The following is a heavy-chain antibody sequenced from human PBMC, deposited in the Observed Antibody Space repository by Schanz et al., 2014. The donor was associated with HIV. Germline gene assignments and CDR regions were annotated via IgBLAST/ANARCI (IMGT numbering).Heavy chain of an antibody. CDR3: ARGGIWEWDQPDFDY. J-gene: IGHJ4*02. D-gene: IGHD2-15*01. CDR1: GFTFSTYG. Sequence: VQLVESGGGLVQPGRSLRLSCAVSGFTFSTYGMHWVRQAPGKGLDWVAALWYDGTNTLYADSVKGRFTISRDSSKNTLYLQMSSLRAEDTAMYYCARGGIWEWDQPDFDYWGQGTLVTVSS. CDR2: LWYDGTNT. V-gene: IGHV3-33*01.